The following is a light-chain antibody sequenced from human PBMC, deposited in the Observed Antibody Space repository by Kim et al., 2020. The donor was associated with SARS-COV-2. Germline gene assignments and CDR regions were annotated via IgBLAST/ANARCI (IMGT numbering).Light chain of an antibody. CDR3: NSYTSSRTYV. CDR2: DVS. V-gene: IGLV2-14*01. CDR1: SSDVGVYNY. Sequence: QSALTQPASVSGSPGQSITISCTGTSSDVGVYNYVSWYQQHPGKAPTLMIYDVSKRPSGVSNRFSGSKSGNTASLTISGLQAEDEADYYCNSYTSSRTYVFGTGTKVTGL. J-gene: IGLJ1*01.